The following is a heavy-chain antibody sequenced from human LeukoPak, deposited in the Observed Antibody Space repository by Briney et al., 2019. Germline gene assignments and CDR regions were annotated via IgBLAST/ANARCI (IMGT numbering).Heavy chain of an antibody. D-gene: IGHD1-26*01. CDR3: SRGFGGSGCLDN. CDR1: GFTFSNYC. V-gene: IGHV3-21*01. J-gene: IGHJ4*02. CDR2: ISSSSSYI. Sequence: GGSLRLSCAASGFTFSNYCMNWVRQAPGKGLEWVSSISSSSSYIYYADSVKGRFTISRDNAKNSLYLQMNSLRAEDTAVYYCSRGFGGSGCLDNWGQGTLVTVSS.